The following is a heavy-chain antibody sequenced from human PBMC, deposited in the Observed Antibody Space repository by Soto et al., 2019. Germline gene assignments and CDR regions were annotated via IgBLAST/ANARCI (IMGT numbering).Heavy chain of an antibody. CDR2: IQSGGTT. D-gene: IGHD2-8*01. CDR1: GFTVSSKY. V-gene: IGHV3-66*01. Sequence: GGSLRLSCAASGFTVSSKYMTWVRQAPGKGLEWVSLIQSGGTTYYADSVKGRFTISRDTSENTLHLQMDSLRVEDTAVYYCAREDVLCGAGVCWEFYLDVWGKGTTVTVSS. J-gene: IGHJ6*03. CDR3: AREDVLCGAGVCWEFYLDV.